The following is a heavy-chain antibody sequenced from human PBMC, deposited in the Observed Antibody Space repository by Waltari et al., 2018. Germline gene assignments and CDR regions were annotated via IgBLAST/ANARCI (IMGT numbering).Heavy chain of an antibody. V-gene: IGHV3-9*01. CDR2: ISWDSGST. CDR3: AQDTTPSYYYYMDV. Sequence: EVQLVESGGGLVQPGRSLRLSCAASGFTFDDYAMHWVRQAPGKGLELVSGISWDSGSTRYADSVKGRVTISRDNATNSLYLQMNSLRAEDTALYYCAQDTTPSYYYYMDVWGKGTTVTVSS. CDR1: GFTFDDYA. J-gene: IGHJ6*03.